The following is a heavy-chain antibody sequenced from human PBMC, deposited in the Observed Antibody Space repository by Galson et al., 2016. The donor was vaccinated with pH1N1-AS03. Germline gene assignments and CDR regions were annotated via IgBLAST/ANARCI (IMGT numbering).Heavy chain of an antibody. CDR2: IKRNIEGAAT. Sequence: SLRLSCAGSGFTFSDAWMTWVRQAPGKGLKWIGRIKRNIEGAATDYAAPVKGRFTISRDDSKYTTYLQMNSLKIEDTAVYYCSAGLGTTDSDSWGQGTLVTVSS. CDR3: SAGLGTTDSDS. V-gene: IGHV3-15*01. J-gene: IGHJ4*02. CDR1: GFTFSDAW. D-gene: IGHD6-19*01.